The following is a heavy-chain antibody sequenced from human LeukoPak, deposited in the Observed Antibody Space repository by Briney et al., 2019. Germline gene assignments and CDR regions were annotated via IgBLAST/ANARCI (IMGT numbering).Heavy chain of an antibody. CDR2: IWYDGSQR. CDR3: VRGADMNYNFENSFYFDS. CDR1: GFTMKNFG. D-gene: IGHD3-3*01. J-gene: IGHJ4*02. Sequence: GTSLRLSCAVSGFTMKNFGMHWVRQAPGKGLEWVAVIWYDGSQRHYMDSVKGRFAISRENSMNTLSLQMNGLRAEDTAVYYCVRGADMNYNFENSFYFDSWGQGALVIVSS. V-gene: IGHV3-33*01.